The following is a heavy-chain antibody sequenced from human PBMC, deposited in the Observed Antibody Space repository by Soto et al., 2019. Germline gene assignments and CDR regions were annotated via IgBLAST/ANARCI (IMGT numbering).Heavy chain of an antibody. Sequence: SETLSLTCTVSGGSISSGGYYWSWIRQHPGKGLEWIGYIYYSGSTYYNPSLKSRVTISVDTSKNQFSLKLSSVTAADTAVYYCARGLSHTNTLNNWNYGPNYYFDYWGQVTLVTVSS. CDR1: GGSISSGGYY. D-gene: IGHD1-7*01. CDR2: IYYSGST. CDR3: ARGLSHTNTLNNWNYGPNYYFDY. J-gene: IGHJ4*02. V-gene: IGHV4-31*03.